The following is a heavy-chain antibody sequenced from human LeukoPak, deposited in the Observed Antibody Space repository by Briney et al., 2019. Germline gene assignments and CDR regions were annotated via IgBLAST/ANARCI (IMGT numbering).Heavy chain of an antibody. D-gene: IGHD3-10*01. CDR1: GFTFRGSA. CDR3: ARDYGSGNYFLYFDS. Sequence: GGSLRLSCAASGFTFRGSAMHWVRQASGKGLEWVGRIRSKANNYATAYAASVKGRFTISRDNAKNSLSLQMNSLRAEDTAVYYCARDYGSGNYFLYFDSWGQGTLVTVSS. CDR2: IRSKANNYAT. J-gene: IGHJ4*02. V-gene: IGHV3-73*01.